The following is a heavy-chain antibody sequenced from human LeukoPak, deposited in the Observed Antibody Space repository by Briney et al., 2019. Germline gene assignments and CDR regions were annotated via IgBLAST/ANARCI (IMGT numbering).Heavy chain of an antibody. CDR3: ARDENWNYPY. CDR1: GGTFSSYA. J-gene: IGHJ4*02. Sequence: SVKVSCKASGGTFSSYAISWVRQAPGQGLEWMGRIIPILGIANYAQKFQGRVTITADESTSTAYMELSSLRSEDTAVYYCARDENWNYPYWGQGTLVTVSS. D-gene: IGHD1-7*01. V-gene: IGHV1-69*04. CDR2: IIPILGIA.